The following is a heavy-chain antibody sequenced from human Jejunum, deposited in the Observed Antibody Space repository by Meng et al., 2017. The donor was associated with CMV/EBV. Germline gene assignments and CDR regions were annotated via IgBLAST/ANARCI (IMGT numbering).Heavy chain of an antibody. V-gene: IGHV1-2*02. J-gene: IGHJ5*02. Sequence: SGDTFTGYYIHWVRQAPGQGLEWMGWMHPNSGATDYAQKFQGRVTMTRDTSISIAHMELNRLTSDDTAVYYCARGSPTTGTTGGYLWGQGTLVTVSS. CDR1: GDTFTGYY. CDR2: MHPNSGAT. CDR3: ARGSPTTGTTGGYL. D-gene: IGHD1-1*01.